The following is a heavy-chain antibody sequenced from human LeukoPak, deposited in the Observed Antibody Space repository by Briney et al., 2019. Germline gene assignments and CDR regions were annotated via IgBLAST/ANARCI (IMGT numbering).Heavy chain of an antibody. Sequence: SETLSLTCTVSGGSISSYYWSWVRQPPGKGLEWIGYVSYSGSTDYNPSLKSRVIISIDTSKNQFSLRLSSVTAADTAVYYCAREVEYSSSSGNWGQGTLVTVSS. CDR3: AREVEYSSSSGN. D-gene: IGHD6-6*01. J-gene: IGHJ4*02. V-gene: IGHV4-59*01. CDR2: VSYSGST. CDR1: GGSISSYY.